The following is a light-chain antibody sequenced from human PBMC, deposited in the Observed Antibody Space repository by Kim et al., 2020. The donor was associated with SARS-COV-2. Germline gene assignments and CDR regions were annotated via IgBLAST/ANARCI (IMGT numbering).Light chain of an antibody. J-gene: IGKJ2*01. CDR2: KAS. Sequence: EIQMTQSPSTLSASVGDRVTITCRASQSVSSWLAWYQQKPGKAPKLLIYKASTLEGGVPSSFSGRGSGTEFTLTINSLQPDDFATYSCQQYDSHPYTFGQGTKLEI. V-gene: IGKV1-5*03. CDR3: QQYDSHPYT. CDR1: QSVSSW.